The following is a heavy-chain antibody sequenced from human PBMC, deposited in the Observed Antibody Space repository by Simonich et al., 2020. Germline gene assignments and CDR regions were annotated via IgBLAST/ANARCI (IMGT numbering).Heavy chain of an antibody. CDR2: INTTSGGQ. CDR3: ARGRLTGDKGAFDI. V-gene: IGHV1-2*02. J-gene: IGHJ3*02. D-gene: IGHD7-27*01. CDR1: GYTFTGYY. Sequence: QVQLVQSGAEVKKPGASVKVSCKASGYTFTGYYMHWVRQAPGQGLEWMGWINTTSGGQNYAKKFQGRVTMTRDTSISTAYMELSRLRSDDTAVYYCARGRLTGDKGAFDIWGQGTMVTVSS.